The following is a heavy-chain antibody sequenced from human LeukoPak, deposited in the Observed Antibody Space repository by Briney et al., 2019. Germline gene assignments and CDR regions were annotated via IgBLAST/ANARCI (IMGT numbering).Heavy chain of an antibody. CDR3: ASPQYASRRYHMDV. Sequence: TLSLTCTVSGDSISSGGYYWSWIRQHPGKGLEWIGYIYYSGSTYYNPSLKSRVTISVDTSKNQFSLRLSSVSAADTAVYFCASPQYASRRYHMDVWGKGTTVTVSS. CDR1: GDSISSGGYY. V-gene: IGHV4-31*03. D-gene: IGHD2-8*01. CDR2: IYYSGST. J-gene: IGHJ6*03.